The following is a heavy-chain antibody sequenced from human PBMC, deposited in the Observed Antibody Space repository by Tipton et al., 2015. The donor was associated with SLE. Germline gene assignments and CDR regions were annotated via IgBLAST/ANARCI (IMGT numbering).Heavy chain of an antibody. Sequence: LRLSCAVYGGSFTGYFWSWIRQPPGKGLEWIGEIDPSGRTYYNPSLESRVTISVDTSNNQFSLKLNSVTAADTAVYYCARSEYCTGGTCYSTGNNWFDPWGQGTLVTVSS. CDR2: IDPSGRT. CDR1: GGSFTGYF. D-gene: IGHD2-15*01. V-gene: IGHV4-34*01. J-gene: IGHJ5*02. CDR3: ARSEYCTGGTCYSTGNNWFDP.